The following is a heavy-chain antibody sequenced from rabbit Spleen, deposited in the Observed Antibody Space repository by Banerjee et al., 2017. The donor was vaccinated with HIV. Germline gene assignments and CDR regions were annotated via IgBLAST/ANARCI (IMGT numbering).Heavy chain of an antibody. CDR1: GFDFSSNA. CDR3: ARDTSSSFSSYGMDL. J-gene: IGHJ6*01. CDR2: IANGDGST. D-gene: IGHD1-1*01. V-gene: IGHV1S47*01. Sequence: QEQLVESGGGLVQPEGSLTLTCKASGFDFSSNAMCWVRQAPGKGPEWIACIANGDGSTYYASWVNGRFTISRSTSLNTVTLQMTRLTAADTATYFCARDTSSSFSSYGMDLWGPGTLVTVS.